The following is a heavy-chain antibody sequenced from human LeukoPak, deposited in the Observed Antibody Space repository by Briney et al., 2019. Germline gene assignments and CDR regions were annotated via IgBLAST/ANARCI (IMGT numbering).Heavy chain of an antibody. CDR3: ARLVGATSY. V-gene: IGHV4-34*01. Sequence: SETLSLTCAVYGGSFSGYYWSWIRQPPGKGLEWIGEINHSGSTNYNPSLKSRVTISVDTSKNQFSLKLSSVTAAGTAAYYCARLVGATSYWGQGTLVTVSS. J-gene: IGHJ4*02. D-gene: IGHD1-26*01. CDR2: INHSGST. CDR1: GGSFSGYY.